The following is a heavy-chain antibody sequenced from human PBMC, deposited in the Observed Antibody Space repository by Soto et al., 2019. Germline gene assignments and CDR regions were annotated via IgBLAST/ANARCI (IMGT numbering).Heavy chain of an antibody. D-gene: IGHD6-6*01. Sequence: SETLSLTCAVYGGSFSGYYWSWIRQPPGKGLEWIGEINHSGSTNYNPSLKSRVTISVDTSKNQFSLQLNSVTPEDTAVYYCARDHGFQLVRDDKYYYYYYGMDVWGQGTTVTVSS. CDR3: ARDHGFQLVRDDKYYYYYYGMDV. CDR2: INHSGST. J-gene: IGHJ6*02. CDR1: GGSFSGYY. V-gene: IGHV4-34*01.